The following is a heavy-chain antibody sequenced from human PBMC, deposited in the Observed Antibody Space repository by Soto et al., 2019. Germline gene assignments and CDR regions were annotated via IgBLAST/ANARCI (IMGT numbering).Heavy chain of an antibody. V-gene: IGHV3-30*18. CDR3: AKRSAYGSGWYAFDY. CDR1: GFTFSSYG. CDR2: ISYDGSNQ. J-gene: IGHJ4*02. D-gene: IGHD6-19*01. Sequence: GGSLRLSCAASGFTFSSYGMHWVRQAPGKGLEWVAVISYDGSNQCYADSVKGRFTISRDNSKSTLYLQMNSLRAEDTAVYYCAKRSAYGSGWYAFDYCGQGTVVTVSS.